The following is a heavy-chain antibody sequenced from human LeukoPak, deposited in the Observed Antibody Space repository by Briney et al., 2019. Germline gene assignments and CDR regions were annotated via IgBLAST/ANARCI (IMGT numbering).Heavy chain of an antibody. CDR2: ISGSGGST. J-gene: IGHJ4*02. Sequence: GRSLRLYCAASGFTFSSYAMSWVRQAPGKGLEWVSAISGSGGSTYYADSVKGRFTISRDNSKNTLYLQMNSLRAEDTAVYYCAKIEWFGELFFESDYFDYWGQGTLVTVSS. CDR3: AKIEWFGELFFESDYFDY. D-gene: IGHD3-10*01. CDR1: GFTFSSYA. V-gene: IGHV3-23*01.